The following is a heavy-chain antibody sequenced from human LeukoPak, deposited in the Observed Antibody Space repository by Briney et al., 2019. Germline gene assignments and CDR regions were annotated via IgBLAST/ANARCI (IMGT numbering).Heavy chain of an antibody. J-gene: IGHJ4*02. Sequence: GASVKVSCKASGYTFTGYYMHWVRQAPGQGLEWMGWINPNSGGTNYAQKFQGRVAMTRDTSISTASMELSRLRSDDTAVYYCVLDSSDYYGKRFDYWGQGTLVTLSS. CDR1: GYTFTGYY. D-gene: IGHD3-22*01. CDR2: INPNSGGT. V-gene: IGHV1-2*02. CDR3: VLDSSDYYGKRFDY.